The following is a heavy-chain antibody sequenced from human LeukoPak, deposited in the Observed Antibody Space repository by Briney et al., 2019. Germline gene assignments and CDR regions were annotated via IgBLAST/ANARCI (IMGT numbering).Heavy chain of an antibody. D-gene: IGHD1-1*01. CDR2: IGSGGGST. Sequence: PGGSLRLSCAASGFTFSSYAMTWVRQAPGKGLEWVSAIGSGGGSTYYADSVKGRFTISRDNSKNTLYLQMNSLRAEDTAQYFCAKSLLTTATGTGRAFDIWGQGTMVTVSS. CDR1: GFTFSSYA. J-gene: IGHJ3*02. V-gene: IGHV3-23*01. CDR3: AKSLLTTATGTGRAFDI.